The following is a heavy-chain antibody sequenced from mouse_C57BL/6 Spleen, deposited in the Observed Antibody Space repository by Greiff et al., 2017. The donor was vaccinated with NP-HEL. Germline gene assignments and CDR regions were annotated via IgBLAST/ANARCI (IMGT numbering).Heavy chain of an antibody. V-gene: IGHV6-3*01. CDR1: GFTFSNYW. CDR2: IRLKSDNYAT. J-gene: IGHJ2*01. Sequence: EVKLVESGGGLVQPGGSMKLSCVASGFTFSNYWMNWVRQSPEKGLEWVAQIRLKSDNYATHYAESVKGRFTISRDDSKSSFYLQMNNLRAEDTGIYYCTGRTTDGDYWGQGTTLTVSS. D-gene: IGHD1-1*01. CDR3: TGRTTDGDY.